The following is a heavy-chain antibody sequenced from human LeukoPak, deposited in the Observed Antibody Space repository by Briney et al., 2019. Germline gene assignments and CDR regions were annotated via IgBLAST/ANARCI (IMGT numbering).Heavy chain of an antibody. J-gene: IGHJ4*02. Sequence: SETLSLTCAVSGGSFSGYYYNWIRQPPGKGLEWIGEINHSGGANYNPSLKSRVAIAVDASRSQFSLRLSSVTAADTALYFCARGKLTRGFRHGYSLGPGEFDRWGQGTLVTVSS. CDR1: GGSFSGYY. D-gene: IGHD5-18*01. CDR3: ARGKLTRGFRHGYSLGPGEFDR. CDR2: INHSGGA. V-gene: IGHV4-34*01.